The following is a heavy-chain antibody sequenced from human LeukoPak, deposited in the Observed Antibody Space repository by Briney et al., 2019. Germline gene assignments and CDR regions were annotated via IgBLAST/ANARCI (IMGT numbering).Heavy chain of an antibody. CDR1: GFTFSSYW. V-gene: IGHV3-74*01. CDR2: INGDGRNI. J-gene: IGHJ6*03. D-gene: IGHD2-2*01. Sequence: GGSLRLSCVASGFTFSSYWMHWVRQDPRKGLVWVSRINGDGRNINYADSVRGRFTISRDNAKNTLYLQMNTLRVEDTAVYYCARDPIYCSSTSCRRYYYYYYMDVWGKGTTVTVSS. CDR3: ARDPIYCSSTSCRRYYYYYYMDV.